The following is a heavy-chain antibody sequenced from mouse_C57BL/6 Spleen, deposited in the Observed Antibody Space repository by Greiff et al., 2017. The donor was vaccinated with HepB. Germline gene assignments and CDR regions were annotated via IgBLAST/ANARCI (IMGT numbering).Heavy chain of an antibody. V-gene: IGHV3-6*01. CDR3: AGNYDSAWFAY. D-gene: IGHD2-4*01. J-gene: IGHJ3*01. Sequence: EVKLQESGPGLVKPSQSLSLTCSVTGYSITSGYYWNWIRQFPGNKLEWMGYISYDGSNNYNPSLKNRISITRDTSKNQFFLKLNSVTTEDTATYYCAGNYDSAWFAYWGQGTLVTVSA. CDR1: GYSITSGYY. CDR2: ISYDGSN.